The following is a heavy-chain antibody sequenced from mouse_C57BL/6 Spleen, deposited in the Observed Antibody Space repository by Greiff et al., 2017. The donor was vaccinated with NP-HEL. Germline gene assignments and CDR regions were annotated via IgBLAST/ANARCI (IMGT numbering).Heavy chain of an antibody. Sequence: QVQLQQSGAELVKPGASVKMSCKASGYTFTSYWITWVKQRPGQGLEWIGDIYPGSGSTNYNEKFKSKATLTVDTSSSTAYMQLSSLTSEDSAVYYCAERVYDYDEDYAMDYWGQGTSVTVSS. V-gene: IGHV1-55*01. CDR2: IYPGSGST. CDR1: GYTFTSYW. J-gene: IGHJ4*01. CDR3: AERVYDYDEDYAMDY. D-gene: IGHD2-4*01.